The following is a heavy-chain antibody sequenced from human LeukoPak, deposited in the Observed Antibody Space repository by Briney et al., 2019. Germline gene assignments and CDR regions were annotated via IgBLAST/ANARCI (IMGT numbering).Heavy chain of an antibody. CDR1: GYTLTELS. J-gene: IGHJ6*04. CDR3: ATRYCSSTSCFISYGMDV. CDR2: FDPEDGET. V-gene: IGHV1-24*01. Sequence: ASVKVSFKVSGYTLTELSMHWVRQAPGKGLEWMGGFDPEDGETIYAQKFQGRVTMTEDTSTDTAYMELSSLRSEDTAVYYCATRYCSSTSCFISYGMDVWGKGTTVTVSS. D-gene: IGHD2-2*01.